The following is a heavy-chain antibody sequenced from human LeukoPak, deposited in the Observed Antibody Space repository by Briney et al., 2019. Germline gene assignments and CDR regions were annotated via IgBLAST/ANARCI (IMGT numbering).Heavy chain of an antibody. CDR3: TKDIGNYDGFDY. D-gene: IGHD4-11*01. CDR1: GFTFDDYA. V-gene: IGHV3-43D*03. J-gene: IGHJ4*02. Sequence: PGGSLRLSCAASGFTFDDYAMHWVRQAPGKGLEWVSLISWDGRSTYYADSVKGRLTISRDNSKDSLYLHMNSLRAEATALYYCTKDIGNYDGFDYWGQGTLVTVSS. CDR2: ISWDGRST.